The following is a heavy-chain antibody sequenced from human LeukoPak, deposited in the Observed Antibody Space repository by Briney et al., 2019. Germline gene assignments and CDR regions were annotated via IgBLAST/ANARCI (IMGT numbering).Heavy chain of an antibody. CDR1: GYSFSGYW. Sequence: HGASLKISCKGSGYSFSGYWIGWVRQLPGKGLGWMGIIYPGDSDTRYSPSFQGQVTISVDKSISTAYVQWSSLQAADTAMYYCARRVLDYFEHWGQGTLVTVSS. V-gene: IGHV5-51*01. J-gene: IGHJ4*02. CDR3: ARRVLDYFEH. D-gene: IGHD4/OR15-4a*01. CDR2: IYPGDSDT.